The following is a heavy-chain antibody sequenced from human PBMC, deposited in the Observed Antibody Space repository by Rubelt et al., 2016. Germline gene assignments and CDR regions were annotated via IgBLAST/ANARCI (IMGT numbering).Heavy chain of an antibody. V-gene: IGHV4-34*02. CDR2: FNPSGRA. J-gene: IGHJ4*02. CDR1: GASISSSSHF. Sequence: QVQLQQWGAGLLKPSETLSLTCAVSGASISSSSHFWGWMRQTPGKGQEWIGAFNPSGRANSSTSPKSRVTMSIDTSKNQFSLGLGSETAADTAVYYCARVESSIASRSDFWGRGTLVTVSS. D-gene: IGHD6-6*01. CDR3: ARVESSIASRSDF.